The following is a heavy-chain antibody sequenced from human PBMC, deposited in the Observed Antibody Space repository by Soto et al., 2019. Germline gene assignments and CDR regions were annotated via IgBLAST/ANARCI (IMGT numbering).Heavy chain of an antibody. CDR2: VSGSNGNT. Sequence: QVQLVQSEAEVKKPGASVKVSCEASGYTFINHGISWVRQAPGQGLEWMGWVSGSNGNTKYAQKFRGRVTMTTETSTSTAHMELRNLRSDDTAGYFCARDFYPLAYYFDPWGQGTLVTVSS. CDR1: GYTFINHG. CDR3: ARDFYPLAYYFDP. J-gene: IGHJ4*02. V-gene: IGHV1-18*04.